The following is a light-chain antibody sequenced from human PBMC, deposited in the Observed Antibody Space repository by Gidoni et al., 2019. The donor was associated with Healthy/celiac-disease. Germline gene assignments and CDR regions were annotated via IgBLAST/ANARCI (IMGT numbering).Light chain of an antibody. CDR3: CSYAGSSTYVV. V-gene: IGLV2-23*01. J-gene: IGLJ2*01. CDR1: SSDVGCYNL. Sequence: QPALSQPSSVSGSPGQSITISCTGTSSDVGCYNLVSWYQQHPGKAPKLMIYEGSKRPSGVSNRFSGSKSGNTASLTISGRQAEDEADYYCCSYAGSSTYVVFGGGTKLTVL. CDR2: EGS.